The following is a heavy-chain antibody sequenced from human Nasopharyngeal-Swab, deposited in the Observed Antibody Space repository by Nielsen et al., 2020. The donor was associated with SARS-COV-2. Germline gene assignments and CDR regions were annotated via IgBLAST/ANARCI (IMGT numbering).Heavy chain of an antibody. J-gene: IGHJ6*02. CDR3: ARADAVAGTSRSRYYYGMDV. V-gene: IGHV3-11*01. CDR2: ISSSDSIR. D-gene: IGHD6-19*01. Sequence: RQAPGKGLEWVSDISSSDSIRYYADSVKGRFTISRDNAKNSLYLQMNSLRAEDTAVYYCARADAVAGTSRSRYYYGMDVWGQGTTVTVSS.